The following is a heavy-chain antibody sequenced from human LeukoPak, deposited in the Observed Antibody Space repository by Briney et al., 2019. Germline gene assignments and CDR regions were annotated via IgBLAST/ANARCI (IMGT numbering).Heavy chain of an antibody. J-gene: IGHJ4*02. V-gene: IGHV3-48*04. CDR1: GFTFSSYS. CDR2: ISSSSSTI. D-gene: IGHD3-3*01. CDR3: AGPRELRFLEWLSPFDY. Sequence: GGSLRLSCAASGFTFSSYSMNWVRQAPGKGLEWVSYISSSSSTIYYADSVKGRFTISRDNAKNSLYLKMNSLRAEDTAVYYCAGPRELRFLEWLSPFDYWGQGTLVTVSS.